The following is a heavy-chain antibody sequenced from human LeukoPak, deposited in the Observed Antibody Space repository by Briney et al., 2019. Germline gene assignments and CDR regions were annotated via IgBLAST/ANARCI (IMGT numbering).Heavy chain of an antibody. CDR2: ISWNSGSI. CDR3: ARLPRFSHYDFRLDY. CDR1: GFTFDDYA. Sequence: PGRSLRLSCAASGFTFDDYAMHWVRQAPVKGLEWVSGISWNSGSIGYADSVKGRFTISRDNAKNSLYLQMNSLRAEDTAVYYCARLPRFSHYDFRLDYWGQGTLVTVSS. D-gene: IGHD3-3*01. J-gene: IGHJ4*02. V-gene: IGHV3-9*01.